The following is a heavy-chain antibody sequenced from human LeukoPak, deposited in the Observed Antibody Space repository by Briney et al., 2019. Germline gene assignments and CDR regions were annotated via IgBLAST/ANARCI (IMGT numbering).Heavy chain of an antibody. Sequence: PGGSLRLSCAASGFTFSNAWMSWVRQAPGMGLQWVAFISGHTGTTRYADSVEGRFTISRDNAKNSLYLQMNSLRAEDTAVYYCAKDLNQEVGATGGDYFDYWGQGTLVTVSS. D-gene: IGHD1-26*01. CDR3: AKDLNQEVGATGGDYFDY. V-gene: IGHV3-48*04. CDR2: ISGHTGTT. CDR1: GFTFSNAW. J-gene: IGHJ4*02.